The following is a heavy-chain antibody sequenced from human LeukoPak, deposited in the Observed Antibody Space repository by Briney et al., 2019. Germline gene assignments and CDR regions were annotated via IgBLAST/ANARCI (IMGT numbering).Heavy chain of an antibody. CDR3: AKATVTTTGRGYYYYYMDV. V-gene: IGHV4-38-2*02. Sequence: SETLSLTCSVSGYSIGSGYYWGWIRQPPGKGLEWIGSIYHSGNTFYNPSLKSRVTISIDTSKNQFSLKLSSVTAADTAVYYCAKATVTTTGRGYYYYYMDVWGKGTTVTISS. D-gene: IGHD4-17*01. CDR1: GYSIGSGYY. CDR2: IYHSGNT. J-gene: IGHJ6*03.